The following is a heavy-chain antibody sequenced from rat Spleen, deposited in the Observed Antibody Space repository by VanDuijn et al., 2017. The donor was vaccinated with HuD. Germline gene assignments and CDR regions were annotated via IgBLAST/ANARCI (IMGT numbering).Heavy chain of an antibody. CDR2: INYDGSST. CDR3: ARGTMGVAHWFPY. D-gene: IGHD1-3*01. V-gene: IGHV5-29*01. Sequence: EVQLVESGGGLVQPGMSMKLSCAASGLTFSNYDMAWVRQVPTKGLEWVATINYDGSSTYYRDSVKGRFTVSREDTKSALYLQMDSLRSEDTATYYCARGTMGVAHWFPYWGQGTLVTVSS. CDR1: GLTFSNYD. J-gene: IGHJ3*01.